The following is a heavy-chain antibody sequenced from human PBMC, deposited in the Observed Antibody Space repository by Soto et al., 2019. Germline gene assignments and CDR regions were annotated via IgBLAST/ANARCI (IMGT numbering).Heavy chain of an antibody. D-gene: IGHD1-26*01. V-gene: IGHV3-30-3*01. J-gene: IGHJ4*02. CDR2: ISYDGSNK. Sequence: QVQLVESGGGVVQPGRSLRLSCAASGFTFSSYAMHWVRQAPGKGLEWVAVISYDGSNKYYADSVKGRFTISRDNSKNTLYLQMNSLRAEDTAVYYCARDSEWELSGDDYWGQGTLVTVSS. CDR1: GFTFSSYA. CDR3: ARDSEWELSGDDY.